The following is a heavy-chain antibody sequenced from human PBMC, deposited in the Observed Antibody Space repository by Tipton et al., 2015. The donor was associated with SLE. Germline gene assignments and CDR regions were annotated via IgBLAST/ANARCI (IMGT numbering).Heavy chain of an antibody. V-gene: IGHV4-34*01. D-gene: IGHD2-2*01. CDR3: ARGCSSSTCEPFYFFGMDV. Sequence: LRLSCSVYGDSLSGKYWSWIRQPPGKGLEWIGEVFRGGSTNCSPSLESRVTITVDISKNQFSLRLISVTAADTAVYYCARGCSSSTCEPFYFFGMDVWGQGTTVTFSS. CDR2: VFRGGST. J-gene: IGHJ6*02. CDR1: GDSLSGKY.